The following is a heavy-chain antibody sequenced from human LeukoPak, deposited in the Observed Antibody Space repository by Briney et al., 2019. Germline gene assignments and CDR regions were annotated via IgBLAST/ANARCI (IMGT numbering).Heavy chain of an antibody. CDR2: ISGSGDGT. V-gene: IGHV3-23*01. CDR3: AKYGVGLTGYFDY. D-gene: IGHD3-3*01. CDR1: GFTFSSYA. Sequence: CGSLTLSRTASGFTFSSYAMRWVSQAPGTGLEYISVISGSGDGTNYVDSVRGRFTISRDNSKNTLYLQMNSLRAEDTAVYSCAKYGVGLTGYFDYWGQGTLVTVSS. J-gene: IGHJ4*02.